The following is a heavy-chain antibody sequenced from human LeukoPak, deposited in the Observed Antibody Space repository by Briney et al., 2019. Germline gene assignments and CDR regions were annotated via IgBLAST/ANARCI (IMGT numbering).Heavy chain of an antibody. D-gene: IGHD5-18*01. V-gene: IGHV5-51*01. Sequence: GESLKISCKGSGYSFTSYWIGWVRQMPGKGLEWMGIIYPSDSNTRYSPSFQGQVTIPADKSISTAYLQWTSLKASDTAMYYCARWLIDTASDYWGQGTLVTVSS. CDR3: ARWLIDTASDY. CDR2: IYPSDSNT. CDR1: GYSFTSYW. J-gene: IGHJ4*02.